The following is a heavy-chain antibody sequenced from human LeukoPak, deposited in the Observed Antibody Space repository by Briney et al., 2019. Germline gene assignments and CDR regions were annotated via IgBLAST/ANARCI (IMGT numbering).Heavy chain of an antibody. D-gene: IGHD5-12*01. Sequence: GGSLRLSCAASGFTVSTNYMGWVRQAPGKGLEWVSVIYGAGNTYYVDSVKDRFTISRDNAKNSLYLQMNSLRAEDTAVYYCARDASGYDSYYYYGMDVWGQGTTVTVSS. CDR2: IYGAGNT. V-gene: IGHV3-66*01. CDR1: GFTVSTNY. J-gene: IGHJ6*02. CDR3: ARDASGYDSYYYYGMDV.